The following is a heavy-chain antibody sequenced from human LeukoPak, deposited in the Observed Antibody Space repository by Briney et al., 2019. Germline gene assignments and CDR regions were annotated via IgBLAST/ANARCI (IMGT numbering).Heavy chain of an antibody. CDR2: TYHSGST. CDR1: GGSISSSNW. Sequence: PSGTLSLTCAVSGGSISSSNWWSWVRQPPGKGLEWIGETYHSGSTNYNPSLKSRVTISVDKSKNQFSLKLSSVTAADTAVYYCARDFRSIVGVVDAFDIWGQGTMVTVSS. V-gene: IGHV4-4*02. J-gene: IGHJ3*02. CDR3: ARDFRSIVGVVDAFDI. D-gene: IGHD1-26*01.